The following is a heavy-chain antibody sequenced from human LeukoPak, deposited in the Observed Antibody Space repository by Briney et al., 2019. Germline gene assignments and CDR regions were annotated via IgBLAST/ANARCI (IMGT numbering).Heavy chain of an antibody. Sequence: GGSLRLSCAASGFTFSSYEMNWVRQAPGKGLEWVSYISSSGSTIYYADSVKGRFTISRDNSKNTLYLQMNSLRAEDTAVYYCAKNQLEQWLDLDAFDIWGQGTMVTVSS. J-gene: IGHJ3*02. CDR1: GFTFSSYE. V-gene: IGHV3-48*03. D-gene: IGHD6-19*01. CDR3: AKNQLEQWLDLDAFDI. CDR2: ISSSGSTI.